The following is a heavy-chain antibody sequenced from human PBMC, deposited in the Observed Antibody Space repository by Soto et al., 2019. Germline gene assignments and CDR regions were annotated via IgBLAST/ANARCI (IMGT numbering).Heavy chain of an antibody. Sequence: SETLSLTCTVSGGSISSGGYYWSWIRQHPGKGLEWIGYIYYIGSTYYNPSLKSRVTISVDTSKNQFSLKLSSVTAADTAVYYCARDLGIGILTDHNWFDPWGQGTLVTVSS. J-gene: IGHJ5*02. CDR2: IYYIGST. D-gene: IGHD3-9*01. V-gene: IGHV4-31*03. CDR3: ARDLGIGILTDHNWFDP. CDR1: GGSISSGGYY.